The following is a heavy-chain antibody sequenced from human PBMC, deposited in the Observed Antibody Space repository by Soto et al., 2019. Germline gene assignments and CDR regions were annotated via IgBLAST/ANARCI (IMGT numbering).Heavy chain of an antibody. V-gene: IGHV1-18*01. CDR2: ISSYNGNT. D-gene: IGHD4-17*01. J-gene: IGHJ4*02. Sequence: GASVKVSCKASGYTFTSYGISWVRQAPGQGLEWMGWISSYNGNTNYAQNLQDRVTMTTDTSASTAYMELRSLRSDDTAVYYCAHKTTVTPHGLGFFDYWGQGTLVTVSS. CDR1: GYTFTSYG. CDR3: AHKTTVTPHGLGFFDY.